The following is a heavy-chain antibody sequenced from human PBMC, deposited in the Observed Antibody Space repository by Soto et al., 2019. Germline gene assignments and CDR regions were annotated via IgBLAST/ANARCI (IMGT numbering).Heavy chain of an antibody. V-gene: IGHV3-15*01. CDR3: TTSYYGSGSDPQRVWYFDY. J-gene: IGHJ4*02. CDR2: IKSKTDGGTT. D-gene: IGHD3-10*01. CDR1: GFTFSNAW. Sequence: EVQLVESGGGLVKPGGSLRLSCAASGFTFSNAWMSWVRQAPGKGLEWVGRIKSKTDGGTTDYAAPVKGRFTISRDDSKNTLYLQMNSLKTEDTALYYCTTSYYGSGSDPQRVWYFDYWGQGTLVTVSS.